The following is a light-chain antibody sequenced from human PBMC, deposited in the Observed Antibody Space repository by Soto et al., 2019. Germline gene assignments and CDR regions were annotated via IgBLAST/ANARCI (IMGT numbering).Light chain of an antibody. CDR2: DVS. CDR1: SSDVGGYNY. J-gene: IGLJ1*01. CDR3: CSYAGSYTYV. V-gene: IGLV2-11*01. Sequence: QCALTQPRSVSGSPGQSVTISCTGTSSDVGGYNYVSWYQQHPGKAPKLMIYDVSKRPSGVPDRFSGSKSGNTASLTISGLQAEDEADYYCCSYAGSYTYVFGTGTEVTVL.